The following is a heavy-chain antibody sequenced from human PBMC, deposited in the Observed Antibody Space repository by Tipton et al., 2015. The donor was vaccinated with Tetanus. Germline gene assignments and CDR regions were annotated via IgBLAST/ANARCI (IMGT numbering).Heavy chain of an antibody. D-gene: IGHD3-16*01. V-gene: IGHV4-30-2*01. CDR1: GALLTTGGYS. Sequence: TLSLTCNVTGALLTTGGYSWGWIRQPPGQGLEWIGYIYQTGSTYFNPSLRSRLTMSFKMSKNQFSLRLTSVTAADTAVYYCARVDDSVWGSPFDPWGQGVLVTVSS. J-gene: IGHJ5*02. CDR2: IYQTGST. CDR3: ARVDDSVWGSPFDP.